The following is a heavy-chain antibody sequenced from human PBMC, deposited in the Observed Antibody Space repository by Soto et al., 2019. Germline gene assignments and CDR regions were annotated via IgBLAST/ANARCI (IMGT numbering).Heavy chain of an antibody. D-gene: IGHD3-16*01. CDR1: GYSFTNND. J-gene: IGHJ5*02. Sequence: QVQLVQSGAEVREPGASVKVSCKASGYSFTNNDVTWVRQATGQGLEWMGWMNPGSGDTGYAQKFQGRVTMTRDLSIATAYMELSSLRSDDTAIYYCARMATFGSLNWFDPWGQGTLVTVSS. CDR2: MNPGSGDT. CDR3: ARMATFGSLNWFDP. V-gene: IGHV1-8*01.